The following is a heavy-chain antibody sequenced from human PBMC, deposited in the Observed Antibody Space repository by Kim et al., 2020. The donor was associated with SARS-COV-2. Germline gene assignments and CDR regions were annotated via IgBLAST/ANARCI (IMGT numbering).Heavy chain of an antibody. CDR3: ARRRGYASGRYPLDY. V-gene: IGHV4-39*01. CDR2: IFHSGLT. J-gene: IGHJ4*01. Sequence: SETLSLTCTVSGDSISSGPFYWTWIRQSPGRGLEWIGSIFHSGLTYYNPSLNSRVTMSVDTSKNQFSLKLPSVTAADTAVYYSARRRGYASGRYPLDYWG. D-gene: IGHD6-19*01. CDR1: GDSISSGPFY.